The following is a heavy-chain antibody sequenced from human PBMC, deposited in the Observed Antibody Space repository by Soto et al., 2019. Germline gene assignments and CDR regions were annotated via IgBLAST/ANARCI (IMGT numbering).Heavy chain of an antibody. V-gene: IGHV1-18*01. J-gene: IGHJ4*02. Sequence: QVQLVQSGAEVKKPGASVKVSCKASGYTFTSYGISWVRQAPGQGLEWMGGISAYNGNTNYAQKLQGRVTMTTDTSTSTAYMELRSLRSDDTAVYYGARDRPSPYCSGGSCYSGGDFDYWGQGTLVTVSS. CDR3: ARDRPSPYCSGGSCYSGGDFDY. CDR2: ISAYNGNT. D-gene: IGHD2-15*01. CDR1: GYTFTSYG.